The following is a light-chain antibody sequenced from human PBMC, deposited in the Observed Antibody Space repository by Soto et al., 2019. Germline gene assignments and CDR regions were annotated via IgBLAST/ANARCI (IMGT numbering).Light chain of an antibody. CDR1: QSVSSN. Sequence: EIVLTQSPDTLSLSPGERATLSCRASQSVSSNYLAWYQQKPGQAPRLLIYGASTRATGIPARFSGSGSGTEFTLTISSLQSEDFAVYYCQQYNNWPPITLGQGTRLEIK. CDR3: QQYNNWPPIT. J-gene: IGKJ5*01. V-gene: IGKV3-15*01. CDR2: GAS.